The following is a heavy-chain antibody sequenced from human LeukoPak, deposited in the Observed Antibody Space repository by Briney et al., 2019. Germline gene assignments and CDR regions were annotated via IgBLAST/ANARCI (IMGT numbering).Heavy chain of an antibody. CDR1: GYTFANYG. Sequence: AASVKFSCKASGYTFANYGINWVRQAPGQGLEWMGWISLDSGNTGYAQRVQGRVTLTTDTSTSTAYMELRSLRSDDTAVYFCARVTYLRPYQLDYWGQGTLVSISS. D-gene: IGHD2-2*01. J-gene: IGHJ4*02. V-gene: IGHV1-18*01. CDR3: ARVTYLRPYQLDY. CDR2: ISLDSGNT.